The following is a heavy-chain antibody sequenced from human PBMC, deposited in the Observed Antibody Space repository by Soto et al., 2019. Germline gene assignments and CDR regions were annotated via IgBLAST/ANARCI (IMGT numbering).Heavy chain of an antibody. CDR1: GGSCSGYY. V-gene: IGHV4-34*01. Sequence: SEMLSLTCAVGGGSCSGYYWSWFRQPPVKGLEWIGEINHSGSTNYNPSLKSRVTISVDTSKNQFSLKLSSVTAADTAVYYCARVREPLTGGPWFDPWGQGTLVTVS. J-gene: IGHJ5*02. D-gene: IGHD1-26*01. CDR3: ARVREPLTGGPWFDP. CDR2: INHSGST.